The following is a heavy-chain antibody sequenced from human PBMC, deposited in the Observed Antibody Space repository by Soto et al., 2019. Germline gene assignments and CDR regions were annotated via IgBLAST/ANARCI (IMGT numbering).Heavy chain of an antibody. CDR3: AKGAVAGTPTSYYYYGMDV. D-gene: IGHD6-19*01. V-gene: IGHV1-69*12. J-gene: IGHJ6*02. Sequence: QVQLLQSGAEVKKPGSSVRVSCEASGGTFRTYAISWVRQAPGQGLEWMGEIIPIFGKVNYAQKFQGRVTITEDESTTTVYIVLRSLTSEDTAVYYCAKGAVAGTPTSYYYYGMDVWGQGTMVNVS. CDR2: IIPIFGKV. CDR1: GGTFRTYA.